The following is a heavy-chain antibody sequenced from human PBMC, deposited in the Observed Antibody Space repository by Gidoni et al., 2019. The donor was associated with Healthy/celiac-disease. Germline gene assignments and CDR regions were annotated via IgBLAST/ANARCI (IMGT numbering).Heavy chain of an antibody. V-gene: IGHV1-8*01. CDR3: ARSHYDFWSGYPWNWFDP. CDR1: GYTFTSYD. Sequence: QVQLVQSGAEVKKPGASVKVSCKASGYTFTSYDINWVRQATGQGLEWMGWMNPNSGNTGYAQKFQGRVTMTRNTSISTAYMELSSLRSEDTAVYYCARSHYDFWSGYPWNWFDPWGQGTLVTVSS. CDR2: MNPNSGNT. J-gene: IGHJ5*02. D-gene: IGHD3-3*01.